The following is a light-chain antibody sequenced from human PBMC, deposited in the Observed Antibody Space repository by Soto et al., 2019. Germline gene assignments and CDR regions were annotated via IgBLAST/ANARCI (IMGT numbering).Light chain of an antibody. CDR2: EVR. CDR3: CSYTRTSNHYF. V-gene: IGLV2-14*01. Sequence: QSALTQPASVSGSRGQSITISCTGTSSDIGGYDYVSWYQQRPGKAPKLMMYEVRYRPSGVSNRFSGSKSGNTASLTISGLQAEDEADYYCCSYTRTSNHYFFGSGTKVTVL. J-gene: IGLJ1*01. CDR1: SSDIGGYDY.